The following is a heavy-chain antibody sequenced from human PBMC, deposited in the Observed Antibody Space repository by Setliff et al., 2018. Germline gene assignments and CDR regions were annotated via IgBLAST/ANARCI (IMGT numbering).Heavy chain of an antibody. Sequence: SETLSLTCSVSGGSISSGDYYWSWIRQPPGKGLEWIGYIYSSGSTYYNPSLKSRVSISVDTSKNQFSLKLSSVTAADTAVYYCARESRYYYDNLGTLDYWGQGTLVTVSS. V-gene: IGHV4-30-4*08. J-gene: IGHJ4*02. CDR1: GGSISSGDYY. D-gene: IGHD3-22*01. CDR2: IYSSGST. CDR3: ARESRYYYDNLGTLDY.